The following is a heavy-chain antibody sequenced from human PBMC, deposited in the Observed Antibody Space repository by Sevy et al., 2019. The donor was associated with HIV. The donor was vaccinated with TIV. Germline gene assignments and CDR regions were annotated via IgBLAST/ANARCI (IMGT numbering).Heavy chain of an antibody. J-gene: IGHJ4*02. CDR1: GASFSGYY. CDR3: ARGRRSNSYFDY. CDR2: INLSGTT. V-gene: IGHV4-34*01. Sequence: SETLSLSCAVYGASFSGYYWNWIRQPPGRGLEWIAEINLSGTTNYNPSLTSRVTVSVDTSITQFSLKLTSVTAADTAVYFCARGRRSNSYFDYWGQGTLVTVSS.